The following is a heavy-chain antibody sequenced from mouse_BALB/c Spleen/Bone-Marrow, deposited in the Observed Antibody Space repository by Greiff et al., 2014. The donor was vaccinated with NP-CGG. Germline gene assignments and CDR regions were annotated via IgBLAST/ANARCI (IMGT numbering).Heavy chain of an antibody. J-gene: IGHJ1*01. CDR2: IRNKANGYTT. CDR1: GFTFTDYY. Sequence: DVKLVESGGGLVQPGGSLRLSCATSGFTFTDYYMSWVRQPPGKALEWLGFIRNKANGYTTEYSASVKGRFTISRDNSQSILYLKMITMRAEDSATYYCGRDKSYGSYWYFDVWGAGTSVTVSS. V-gene: IGHV7-3*02. D-gene: IGHD2-1*01. CDR3: GRDKSYGSYWYFDV.